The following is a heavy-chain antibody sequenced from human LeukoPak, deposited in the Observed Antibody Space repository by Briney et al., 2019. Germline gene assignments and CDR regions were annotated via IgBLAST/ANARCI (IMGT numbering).Heavy chain of an antibody. Sequence: GGSLRLSCAAAGFTFSNTWMAWVRQAPGEGLEWVANINQDGSTKQYADSVRGRFTISRHNAKNSLYLQMNSLRDEDTGLYHCARDMKGNLDYWGQGTLVTVSS. V-gene: IGHV3-7*01. D-gene: IGHD3-16*01. CDR3: ARDMKGNLDY. CDR1: GFTFSNTW. J-gene: IGHJ4*02. CDR2: INQDGSTK.